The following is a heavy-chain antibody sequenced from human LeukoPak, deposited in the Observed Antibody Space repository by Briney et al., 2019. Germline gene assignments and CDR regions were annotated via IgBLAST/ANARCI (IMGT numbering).Heavy chain of an antibody. J-gene: IGHJ4*02. CDR3: ARGLSIAARRAFDY. CDR1: GGSISSSSYY. V-gene: IGHV4-39*01. CDR2: IYYSGST. Sequence: LSETLSLTCTVSGGSISSSSYYWGWIRQPPGKGLEWIGSIYYSGSTYYNPSLKSRVTISVDTSKNQFSLKLSSVTAADTAVYYCARGLSIAARRAFDYWGQGTLVTVSS. D-gene: IGHD6-6*01.